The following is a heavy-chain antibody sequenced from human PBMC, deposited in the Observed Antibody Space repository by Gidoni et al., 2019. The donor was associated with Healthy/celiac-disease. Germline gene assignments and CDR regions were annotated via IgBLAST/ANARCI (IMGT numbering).Heavy chain of an antibody. V-gene: IGHV4-59*01. CDR1: GGSISSYY. D-gene: IGHD5-18*01. CDR3: ARGRVDTAMVFDY. Sequence: QVQLQESGPGLVKPPETLSLTCTVSGGSISSYYWSWIRQPPGKGLEWIGYIYYSGSTNYNPSLKSRVTISVDTSKNQFSLKLSSVTAADTAVYYCARGRVDTAMVFDYWGQGTLVTVSS. J-gene: IGHJ4*02. CDR2: IYYSGST.